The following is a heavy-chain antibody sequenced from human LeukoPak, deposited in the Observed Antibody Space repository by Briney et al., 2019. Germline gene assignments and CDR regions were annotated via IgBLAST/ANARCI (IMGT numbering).Heavy chain of an antibody. CDR1: GYTFTSRG. D-gene: IGHD3-3*01. Sequence: ASVKVSCKASGYTFTSRGISWVRQAPGQGLGWMGWIRPYDDNTNYAQKLQGRVTMTTDTSTSTAYMELRSLRSDDTAVYFCARGPYDFWSGSPRSFDPWGQGTLVTVSS. CDR2: IRPYDDNT. V-gene: IGHV1-18*01. CDR3: ARGPYDFWSGSPRSFDP. J-gene: IGHJ5*02.